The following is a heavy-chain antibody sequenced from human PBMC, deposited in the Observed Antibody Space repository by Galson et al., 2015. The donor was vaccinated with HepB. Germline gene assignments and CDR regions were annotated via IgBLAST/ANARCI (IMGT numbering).Heavy chain of an antibody. J-gene: IGHJ4*02. D-gene: IGHD6-13*01. V-gene: IGHV3-66*01. CDR2: IYSGGST. CDR3: ARWRSGIAAAGTNYFDY. CDR1: GFTVSSNY. Sequence: SLRLSCAASGFTVSSNYMSWVRQAPGKGLEWVSVIYSGGSTYYADSVKGRFTISRDKSKNTLYLQMNSLRAEDTAVYYCARWRSGIAAAGTNYFDYWGQGTLVTVSS.